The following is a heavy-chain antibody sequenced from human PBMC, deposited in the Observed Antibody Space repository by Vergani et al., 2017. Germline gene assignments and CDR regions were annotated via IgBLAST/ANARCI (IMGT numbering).Heavy chain of an antibody. Sequence: QVQLQQWGAGLLKPSETLSLTCAVSGGSISSGGYSWSWIRQPPGKGLEWIGYIYHSGSTYYNPSLKSRVTISVDRSKNQFSLKLSSVTAADTAVYYCARAIVVPDYYYYMDVWGKGTTVTVSS. CDR1: GGSISSGGYS. D-gene: IGHD2-2*01. V-gene: IGHV4-30-2*01. CDR3: ARAIVVPDYYYYMDV. CDR2: IYHSGST. J-gene: IGHJ6*03.